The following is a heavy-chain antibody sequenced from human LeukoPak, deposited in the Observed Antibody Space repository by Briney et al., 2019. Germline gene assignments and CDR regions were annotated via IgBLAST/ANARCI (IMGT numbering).Heavy chain of an antibody. CDR3: ARDLRGFGELFSDY. J-gene: IGHJ4*02. Sequence: ASVKVSCKASGYTFTGYYMHWVRQATGQGLEWMGWMNPNSGNTGYAQKFQGRVTMTRDTSISTAYMELSSLRSEDTAVYYCARDLRGFGELFSDYWGQGTLVTVSS. CDR1: GYTFTGYY. D-gene: IGHD3-10*01. V-gene: IGHV1-8*02. CDR2: MNPNSGNT.